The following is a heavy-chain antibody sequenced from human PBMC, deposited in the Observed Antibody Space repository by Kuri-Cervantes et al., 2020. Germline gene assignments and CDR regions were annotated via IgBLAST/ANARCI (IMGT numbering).Heavy chain of an antibody. CDR2: LNHDGSET. CDR3: AKGKGDEIAVARYYYYGKDV. Sequence: ETLTLPCTVSGGSISSYYCSWIRPSPGKGLQWVANLNHDGSETYYVDSVKGRFTISRDNAKNSLYLQMNSLRPEDTALYYCAKGKGDEIAVARYYYYGKDVWGQGTTVTVSS. D-gene: IGHD6-19*01. J-gene: IGHJ6*02. V-gene: IGHV3-7*03. CDR1: GGSISSYY.